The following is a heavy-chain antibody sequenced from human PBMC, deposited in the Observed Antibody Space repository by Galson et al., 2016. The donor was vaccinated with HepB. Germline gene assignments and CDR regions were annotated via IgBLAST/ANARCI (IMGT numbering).Heavy chain of an antibody. CDR1: GFSLSTSGLG. V-gene: IGHV2-5*02. CDR3: AHVGPMMGATTYLDS. Sequence: PALVKPPQTLTLTCTCSGFSLSTSGLGVAWIRQPPGKALEWLAVIYWDDDKRYSPSLKTRLTITKDPSKTQVVLTLTNMDPVDTATYFCAHVGPMMGATTYLDSWGPGTLVTVSS. CDR2: IYWDDDK. J-gene: IGHJ4*02. D-gene: IGHD1-26*01.